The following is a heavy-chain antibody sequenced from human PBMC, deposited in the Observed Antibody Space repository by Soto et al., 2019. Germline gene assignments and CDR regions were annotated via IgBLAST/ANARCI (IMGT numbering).Heavy chain of an antibody. Sequence: QVQLQESGPGLVKPSETLSLTCTVSGGSISSYYWSWIRQPPGKGLEWIGYIYYSGSTNYNPSLNSRVTISVDTSKNQFSLQLSSVTAADTAVYYCARHRSSGWWFFDYWGQGTLVTVSS. CDR3: ARHRSSGWWFFDY. J-gene: IGHJ4*02. D-gene: IGHD6-19*01. V-gene: IGHV4-59*08. CDR1: GGSISSYY. CDR2: IYYSGST.